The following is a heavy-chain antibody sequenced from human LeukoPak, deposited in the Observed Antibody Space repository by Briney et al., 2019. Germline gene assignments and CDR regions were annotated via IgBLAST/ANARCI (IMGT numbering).Heavy chain of an antibody. CDR2: IKQDGSEK. CDR1: GFTFSSCW. V-gene: IGHV3-7*02. CDR3: AGGPGW. D-gene: IGHD6-19*01. J-gene: IGHJ4*02. Sequence: GGSLGLSCAASGFTFSSCWMSRVRQAPGEGLECVANIKQDGSEKYYVDSVKGRFTISRDNVKNSLYLQMNSLRAEDTAVYYCAGGPGWWGQGTLVTVSS.